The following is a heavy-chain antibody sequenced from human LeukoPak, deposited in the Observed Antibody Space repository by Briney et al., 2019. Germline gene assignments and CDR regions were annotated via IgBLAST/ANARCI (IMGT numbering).Heavy chain of an antibody. V-gene: IGHV3-74*01. D-gene: IGHD4-17*01. CDR1: GFSFRSYW. CDR3: ARGYGDDY. J-gene: IGHJ4*02. CDR2: ISRDERTT. Sequence: GGSLRLSCAASGFSFRSYWMHWVRQAPGEGLVWVSRISRDERTTSYADSVKGRFTDSRDNAQNTVYLQMNSLRAEDTAVYYCARGYGDDYWGQGTLVTVSS.